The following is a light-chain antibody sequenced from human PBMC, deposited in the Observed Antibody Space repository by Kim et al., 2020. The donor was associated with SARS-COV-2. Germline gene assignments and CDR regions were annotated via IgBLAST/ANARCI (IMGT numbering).Light chain of an antibody. CDR3: VTWDGSVNGWV. CDR1: RSNIGSKT. Sequence: GQGNTITGSGSRSNIGSKTVNWYQHHPGAAPQRLIYTNNHRPSGVPERFSGSKSGNSASLAISGLQAEDEAEYFCVTWDGSVNGWVFGGGTQLTVL. V-gene: IGLV1-44*01. J-gene: IGLJ3*02. CDR2: TNN.